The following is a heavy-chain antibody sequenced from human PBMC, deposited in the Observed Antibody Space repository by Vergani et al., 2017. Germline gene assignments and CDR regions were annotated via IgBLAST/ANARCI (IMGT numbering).Heavy chain of an antibody. D-gene: IGHD3-22*01. J-gene: IGHJ6*01. Sequence: EVQLVESGGGLVQPGGSLRLSCAASGFTFISYWMSWVRQAPGKGLGWVANIKQDGSEKYYVDSVKGRFTISRNNAKNSLYLQMIRLRAEDTAVYYCTRDLISITMIVVNYYYYGMDVGRQGSTVTVSS. CDR3: TRDLISITMIVVNYYYYGMDV. V-gene: IGHV3-7*03. CDR2: IKQDGSEK. CDR1: GFTFISYW.